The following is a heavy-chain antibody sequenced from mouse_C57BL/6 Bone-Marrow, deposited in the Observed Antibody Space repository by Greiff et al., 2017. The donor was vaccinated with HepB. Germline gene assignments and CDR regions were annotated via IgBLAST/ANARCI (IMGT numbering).Heavy chain of an antibody. J-gene: IGHJ4*01. D-gene: IGHD2-4*01. Sequence: QVTLKVSGPGILQSSQTLSLTCSFSGFSLSTSGMGVSWIRQPSGKGLEWLAHIYWDDDKRYNPSLKSRLTIAKDTSSKQVFLKITSVDTADTATYYCARRFLYDYGGAMDYWGQGTSVTVSS. CDR2: IYWDDDK. CDR1: GFSLSTSGMG. V-gene: IGHV8-12*01. CDR3: ARRFLYDYGGAMDY.